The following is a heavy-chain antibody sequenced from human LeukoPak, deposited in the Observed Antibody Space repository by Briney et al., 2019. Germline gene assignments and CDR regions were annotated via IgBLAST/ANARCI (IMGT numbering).Heavy chain of an antibody. V-gene: IGHV4-34*01. CDR3: ARGRGYCGGGSCYNWFDP. J-gene: IGHJ5*02. D-gene: IGHD2-15*01. CDR2: INHSGNT. Sequence: SETLSLTCAAYGGSFSDYFWSWIRQPPGKGLEWIGEINHSGNTNYNPSLKSRVTISIDTSKNQFSLRLTSVAAADTAVYYCARGRGYCGGGSCYNWFDPWGQGTLVTVSS. CDR1: GGSFSDYF.